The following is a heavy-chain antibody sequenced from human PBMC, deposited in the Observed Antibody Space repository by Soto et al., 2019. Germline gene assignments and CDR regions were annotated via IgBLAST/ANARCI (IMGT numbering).Heavy chain of an antibody. J-gene: IGHJ4*02. D-gene: IGHD3-16*01. CDR2: IIPIFGTA. V-gene: IGHV1-69*06. CDR1: GGTFSSYA. CDR3: ARGGVAALGEFDY. Sequence: QVQLVQSGAEVKKPGSSVKVSCKASGGTFSSYAISWVRQAPGQGLEWMGGIIPIFGTANYAQKLQDRVTTTADKSTSTAHMELSSLRYEDTAVYYCARGGVAALGEFDYWGQGTLVTVSS.